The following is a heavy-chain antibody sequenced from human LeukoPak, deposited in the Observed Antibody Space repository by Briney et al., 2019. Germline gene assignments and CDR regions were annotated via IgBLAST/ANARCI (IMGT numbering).Heavy chain of an antibody. V-gene: IGHV3-30*02. CDR3: AKLLRGFQGGDWFDP. D-gene: IGHD4-17*01. J-gene: IGHJ5*02. CDR1: GFTFSSYG. CDR2: IRYDGSNK. Sequence: QSGGSLRLSCAASGFTFSSYGMHWVRQAPGKGLEWVAFIRYDGSNKYYADSVKGRFTISRDNSKNTLYLQMNSLRAEDTAVYYCAKLLRGFQGGDWFDPWGQGALVTVSS.